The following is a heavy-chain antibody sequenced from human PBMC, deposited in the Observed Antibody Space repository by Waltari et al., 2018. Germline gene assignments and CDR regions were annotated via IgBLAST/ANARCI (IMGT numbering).Heavy chain of an antibody. CDR2: ISYDGSNK. Sequence: QVQLVESGGGVVQPGRSLRLSCAASGFTFSCYAMHWVRPAPGKGLGWGAVISYDGSNKYYADSVKGRFTISRDNSKNTLYLQMNSLRAEDTAVYYCARELLWFGELPDYYYYGMDVWGQGTTVTVSS. D-gene: IGHD3-10*01. V-gene: IGHV3-30*04. J-gene: IGHJ6*02. CDR1: GFTFSCYA. CDR3: ARELLWFGELPDYYYYGMDV.